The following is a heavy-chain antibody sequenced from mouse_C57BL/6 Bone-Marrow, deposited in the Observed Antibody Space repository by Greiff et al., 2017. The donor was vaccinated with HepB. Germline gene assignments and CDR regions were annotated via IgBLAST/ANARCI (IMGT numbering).Heavy chain of an antibody. V-gene: IGHV14-4*01. CDR1: GFNIKDDY. D-gene: IGHD2-3*01. Sequence: VQLKESGAELVRPGASVKLSCTASGFNIKDDYMHWVKQRPEQGLEWIGWIDPENGDTEYASKFQGKANITADTSSNTAYLQLSSLTSEDTAVYYCTTVGYYEAYWGQGTLVTVSA. CDR2: IDPENGDT. CDR3: TTVGYYEAY. J-gene: IGHJ3*01.